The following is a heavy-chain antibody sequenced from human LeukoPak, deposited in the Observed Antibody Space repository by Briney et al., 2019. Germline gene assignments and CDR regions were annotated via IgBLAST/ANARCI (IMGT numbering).Heavy chain of an antibody. CDR1: GGSISSYY. CDR2: IYYSGST. Sequence: PSETLSLTCTVSGGSISSYYWSWIRQPPGKGLEWIGYIYYSGSTNYNPSLKSRVTMSVDTSKNQFSLKLSSVTAADTAVYYCARGYTATDYWGQGTLVTVSS. J-gene: IGHJ4*02. V-gene: IGHV4-59*12. D-gene: IGHD5-18*01. CDR3: ARGYTATDY.